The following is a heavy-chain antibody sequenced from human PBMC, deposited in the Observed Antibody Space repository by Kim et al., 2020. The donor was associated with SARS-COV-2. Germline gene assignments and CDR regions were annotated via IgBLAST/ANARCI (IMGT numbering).Heavy chain of an antibody. J-gene: IGHJ6*03. V-gene: IGHV4-39*01. CDR1: GGSISSSSYY. CDR2: IYYSGST. Sequence: SETLSLTCTVSGGSISSSSYYWGWIRQPPGKGLEWIGSIYYSGSTYYNPSLKSRVTISVDTSKNQFSLKLSSVTAADTAVYYCARRGYCSSTSCYTGADYYYYYMDVWGKGTTVTVSS. CDR3: ARRGYCSSTSCYTGADYYYYYMDV. D-gene: IGHD2-2*02.